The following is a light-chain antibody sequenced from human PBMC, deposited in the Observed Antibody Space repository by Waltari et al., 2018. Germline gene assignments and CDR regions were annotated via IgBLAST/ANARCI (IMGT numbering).Light chain of an antibody. V-gene: IGLV2-11*01. Sequence: QSALTQPRSVSGSPGQSVTISCTGTSSDVGAYNFVSWYQQHPGKAPKLILYDVSKWPGGFPDRCAGSKAGNTASLTISGLQAEDEGDYYCCSYAGSFSWVFGGGTKLTVL. CDR3: CSYAGSFSWV. J-gene: IGLJ3*02. CDR1: SSDVGAYNF. CDR2: DVS.